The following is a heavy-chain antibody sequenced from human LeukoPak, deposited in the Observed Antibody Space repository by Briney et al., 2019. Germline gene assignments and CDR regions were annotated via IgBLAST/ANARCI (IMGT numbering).Heavy chain of an antibody. CDR3: ATLVGAPLADY. D-gene: IGHD1-26*01. CDR2: IWYDGSNK. J-gene: IGHJ4*02. Sequence: GGSLRLSCAASGFPFSTFWMHWVRQAPGKGLEWVAVIWYDGSNKYYADSVKGRFTISRDNSKNTLYLQMNSLRAEDTAVYYCATLVGAPLADYWGQGTLVTVSS. V-gene: IGHV3-33*08. CDR1: GFPFSTFW.